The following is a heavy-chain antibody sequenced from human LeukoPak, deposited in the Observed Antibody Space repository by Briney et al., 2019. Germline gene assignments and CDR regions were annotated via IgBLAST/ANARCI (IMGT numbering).Heavy chain of an antibody. CDR3: ARRYSSGYHPWFDP. Sequence: SETLFLTCTVSGGSISSSSYYWCWIRQPPGKGLEWIGSIYYSGSTYYNPSLKSRVTISVDTSKNQFSLKLSSVTAADTAVYYCARRYSSGYHPWFDPWGQGTLVTVSS. V-gene: IGHV4-39*01. CDR2: IYYSGST. D-gene: IGHD3-22*01. J-gene: IGHJ5*02. CDR1: GGSISSSSYY.